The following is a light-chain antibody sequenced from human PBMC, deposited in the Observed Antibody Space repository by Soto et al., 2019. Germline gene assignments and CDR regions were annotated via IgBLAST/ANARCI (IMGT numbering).Light chain of an antibody. J-gene: IGKJ5*01. Sequence: DIQMTQSPSSLPASVGDRVTITCRASQSISNCLNWYHQKPGKAPNLLIYDASSLKSGVPTRFSGSGSGTDFTLTISCLQPEDVATYYCQKYNSAPPFGQGTRLEIK. CDR3: QKYNSAPP. V-gene: IGKV1-39*01. CDR2: DAS. CDR1: QSISNC.